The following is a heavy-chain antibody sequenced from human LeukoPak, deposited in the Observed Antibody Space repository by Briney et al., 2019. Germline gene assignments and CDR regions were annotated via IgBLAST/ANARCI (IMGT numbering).Heavy chain of an antibody. V-gene: IGHV4-59*08. CDR2: IYYSGST. CDR3: ARQRYCSGGSCSSYFQH. CDR1: GGSISSYY. Sequence: PSETLSLTCTVSGGSISSYYWSWIRQPPGKGLEWIGYIYYSGSTNYNPSLKSRVTISVDTSKNQFSLKLSSVTAADTAVYYCARQRYCSGGSCSSYFQHWGQGTLVTVSS. D-gene: IGHD2-15*01. J-gene: IGHJ1*01.